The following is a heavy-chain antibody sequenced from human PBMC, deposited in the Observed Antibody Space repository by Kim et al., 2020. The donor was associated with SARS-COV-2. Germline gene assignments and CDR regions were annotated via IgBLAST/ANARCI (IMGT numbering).Heavy chain of an antibody. CDR2: INHSGST. Sequence: SETLSLTCAVYGGSFSGYYWSWIRQPPGKGLEWIGEINHSGSTNYNPSLKSRVTISVDTSKNQFSLKLSSVTAADTAVYYCVRGVVRGAHYYYYYYGMDVWGQGTTVTVSS. J-gene: IGHJ6*02. CDR3: VRGVVRGAHYYYYYYGMDV. CDR1: GGSFSGYY. D-gene: IGHD3-10*01. V-gene: IGHV4-34*01.